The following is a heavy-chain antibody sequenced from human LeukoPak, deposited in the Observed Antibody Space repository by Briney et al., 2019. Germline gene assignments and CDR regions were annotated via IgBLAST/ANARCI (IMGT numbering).Heavy chain of an antibody. J-gene: IGHJ5*02. CDR2: IKSKTDGGTT. CDR1: GFTFSNAW. CDR3: TTDPGETTVTTYGSDP. D-gene: IGHD4-17*01. V-gene: IGHV3-15*01. Sequence: PGGSLRLSCAASGFTFSNAWMSWVRQAPGKGLEWVGRIKSKTDGGTTDYAAPVKGRFTISRDDSKNTLYLQMNSLKTEDTAVYYCTTDPGETTVTTYGSDPWGQGTLVAVSS.